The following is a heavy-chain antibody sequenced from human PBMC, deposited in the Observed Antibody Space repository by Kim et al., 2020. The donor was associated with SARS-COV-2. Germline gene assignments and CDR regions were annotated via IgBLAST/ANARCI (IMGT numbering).Heavy chain of an antibody. J-gene: IGHJ1*01. Sequence: GGSLRLSCAASGYTVTYSYMGWVRQAPGKGLECVSFIYSGGNTIYADSVKGRLIISRDHSKNTLYLQMNSLRSEDTAVYYCSTVVFYYDAGYFNNWGQGT. V-gene: IGHV3-66*01. CDR1: GYTVTYSY. CDR2: IYSGGNT. D-gene: IGHD1-26*01. CDR3: STVVFYYDAGYFNN.